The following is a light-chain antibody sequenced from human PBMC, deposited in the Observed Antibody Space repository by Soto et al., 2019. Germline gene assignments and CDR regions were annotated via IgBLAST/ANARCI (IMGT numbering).Light chain of an antibody. CDR3: LHDHNYPWT. CDR2: GAS. CDR1: PVIRND. J-gene: IGKJ1*01. V-gene: IGKV1-6*01. Sequence: AIQMSQSPSSLSASVGDRVTITCRASPVIRNDLGWYQQKPGKAPKLLIYGASTLQSGVPSRFSGSGSGTDFTLTISSLQPEDFATYYCLHDHNYPWTFGQGTKVDFK.